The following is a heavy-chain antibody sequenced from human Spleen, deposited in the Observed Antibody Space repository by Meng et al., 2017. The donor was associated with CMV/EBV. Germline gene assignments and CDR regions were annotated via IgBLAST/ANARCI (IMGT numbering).Heavy chain of an antibody. CDR3: ASPRDYSSSSDY. J-gene: IGHJ4*02. CDR1: GFTFSDYY. V-gene: IGHV3-11*01. CDR2: ISSSGSTI. Sequence: GGSLRLSCAASGFTFSDYYMSWIRQAPGKGLEWVSYISSSGSTIYYADSVKGRFTISRDNAKNSLYLQMNSLRAEDTAVYYCASPRDYSSSSDYWGQGTLVTVSS. D-gene: IGHD6-6*01.